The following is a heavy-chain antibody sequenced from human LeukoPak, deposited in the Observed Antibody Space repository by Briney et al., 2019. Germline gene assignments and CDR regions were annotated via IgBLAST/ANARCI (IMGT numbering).Heavy chain of an antibody. D-gene: IGHD6-13*01. J-gene: IGHJ4*02. CDR3: ARGRSSSWSSFDY. CDR2: IYNNGRT. V-gene: IGHV4-30-4*01. Sequence: SETLSLTCTVSGGSISSGDYYWSWIRQPPGKGLEWIGYIYNNGRTYYNPSLKSRVTISVDTSKNLFSLKVSSVTAADAAVYYCARGRSSSWSSFDYWGQGTLVTVSS. CDR1: GGSISSGDYY.